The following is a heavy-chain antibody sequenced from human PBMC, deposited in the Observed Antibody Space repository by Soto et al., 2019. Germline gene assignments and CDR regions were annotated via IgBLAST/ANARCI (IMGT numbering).Heavy chain of an antibody. Sequence: QLQLQESGPGLVKPSETLSLTCTVSGGSISSSSYYWGWIRQPPGKGLEGIGSIYYSGSTYYNPSLKSRVTLSVDKAKNPFLLKLSSVTAAATAVYYCARHTPGIAAAGEGWIDYWGQGTLVTVSS. J-gene: IGHJ4*02. D-gene: IGHD6-13*01. V-gene: IGHV4-39*01. CDR3: ARHTPGIAAAGEGWIDY. CDR2: IYYSGST. CDR1: GGSISSSSYY.